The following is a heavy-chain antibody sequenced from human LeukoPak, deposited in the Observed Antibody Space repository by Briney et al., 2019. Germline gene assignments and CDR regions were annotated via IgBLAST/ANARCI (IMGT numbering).Heavy chain of an antibody. D-gene: IGHD2-21*01. CDR3: AIIPFPLDY. CDR2: ISSSSSYI. V-gene: IGHV3-21*01. J-gene: IGHJ4*02. CDR1: GFTFSSYE. Sequence: GGSLRLSCAASGFTFSSYEMNWVRQAPGKGLEWVSSISSSSSYIYYADSVKGRFTISRDNAKNSLYLQMNSLRAEDTAVYYCAIIPFPLDYWGQGTLVTVSS.